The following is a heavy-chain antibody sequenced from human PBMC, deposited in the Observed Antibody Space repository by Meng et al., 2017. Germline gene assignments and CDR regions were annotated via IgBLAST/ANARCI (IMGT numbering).Heavy chain of an antibody. V-gene: IGHV4-34*01. CDR3: ARRGIAARPFYY. J-gene: IGHJ4*02. Sequence: GWLQQWGQGPSKPSSTPSPTTAAAGGAFSGYYWSWIRQPPRKGLGWIGEINHSGSTNYNPSLKCRVTISVDTSKNQCSLKLSSVTAADTAVYYCARRGIAARPFYYWGQGTLVTVSS. CDR1: GGAFSGYY. CDR2: INHSGST. D-gene: IGHD6-6*01.